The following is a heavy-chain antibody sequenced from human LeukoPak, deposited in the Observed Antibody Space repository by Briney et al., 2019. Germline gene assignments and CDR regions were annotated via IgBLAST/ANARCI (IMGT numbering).Heavy chain of an antibody. D-gene: IGHD5-18*01. J-gene: IGHJ3*02. CDR2: ISSSRSTI. V-gene: IGHV3-48*01. CDR3: ARPHRTSGTMDTAMAIGAFDI. Sequence: PGGSLRLSCAASGFTFSSYSMNWVRQAPGKGLEWVSYISSSRSTIYYADSVKGRFTISRDNAKNSLYLQMNSLRAEDTAVYYCARPHRTSGTMDTAMAIGAFDIWGQGTMVTISS. CDR1: GFTFSSYS.